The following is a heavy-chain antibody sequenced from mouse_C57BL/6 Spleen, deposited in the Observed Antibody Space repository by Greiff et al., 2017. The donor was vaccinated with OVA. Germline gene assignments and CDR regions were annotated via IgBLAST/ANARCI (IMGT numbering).Heavy chain of an antibody. V-gene: IGHV5-17*01. J-gene: IGHJ2*01. D-gene: IGHD1-1*01. CDR3: AGRDYYGSFDY. CDR1: GFTFSDSG. CDR2: ISSGSSTI. Sequence: EVMLVESGGGLVKPGGSLKLSCAASGFTFSDSGMHWVRQAPEKGLEWVAYISSGSSTIYYADTVKGRFTISRDNAKNTLFLQLTSLRSEDTAMYYCAGRDYYGSFDYWGQGTTLTVSS.